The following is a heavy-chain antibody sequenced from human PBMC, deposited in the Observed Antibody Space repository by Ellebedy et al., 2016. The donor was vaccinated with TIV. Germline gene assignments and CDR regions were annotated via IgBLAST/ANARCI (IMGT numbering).Heavy chain of an antibody. D-gene: IGHD6-25*01. Sequence: GESLKISCAASGFTFSSYSMNWVRQAPGKGLEWVSYISSSSSTIYYADSVKGRFTISRDNAKNSLYLQMNSLRDEDTAVYYCARDELGQRTFAFDIWGQGTMVTVSS. CDR3: ARDELGQRTFAFDI. CDR2: ISSSSSTI. V-gene: IGHV3-48*02. J-gene: IGHJ3*02. CDR1: GFTFSSYS.